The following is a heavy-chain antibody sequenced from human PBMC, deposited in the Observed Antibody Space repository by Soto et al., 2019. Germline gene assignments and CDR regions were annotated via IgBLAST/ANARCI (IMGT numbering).Heavy chain of an antibody. CDR1: GDSVTSGDYY. V-gene: IGHV4-61*08. CDR2: IYYSGNT. CDR3: ARIPVDTYMTDSGAS. D-gene: IGHD2-21*02. Sequence: SETMSLTCTVSGDSVTSGDYYWSWIRQPPGKGLEWIGYIYYSGNTNYSPSLKSRVAISLDTSHNQFSLKLSSVTAADTAVYLGARIPVDTYMTDSGASGGQGTLV. J-gene: IGHJ5*01.